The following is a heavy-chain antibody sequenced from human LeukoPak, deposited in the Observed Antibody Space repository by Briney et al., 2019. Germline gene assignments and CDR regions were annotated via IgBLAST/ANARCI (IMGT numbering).Heavy chain of an antibody. Sequence: GEFLKISCKGSGYSFTSYWIGWVRQMPGKGLEWMGIIYPGDSDTRYSPSFQGQVTISADKSISTAYLQWSSLKASDTAMYYCARHAYCSSTSCYPYYWGQGTLVTVSS. CDR2: IYPGDSDT. CDR1: GYSFTSYW. CDR3: ARHAYCSSTSCYPYY. J-gene: IGHJ4*02. D-gene: IGHD2-2*01. V-gene: IGHV5-51*01.